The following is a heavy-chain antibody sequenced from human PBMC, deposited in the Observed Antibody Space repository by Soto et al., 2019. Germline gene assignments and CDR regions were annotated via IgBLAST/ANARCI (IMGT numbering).Heavy chain of an antibody. CDR3: ARGSWIQLWLEGGNYYYGMDV. Sequence: QVQLVQSGAEVKKPGSSVKVSCKASGGTFSSYAISWVRQAPGQGLEWMGGIIPIFGTANYAQKFQGRVTITADEYTSTAYMELSSLRSEDTAVYYCARGSWIQLWLEGGNYYYGMDVWGQGTTVTVSS. V-gene: IGHV1-69*01. D-gene: IGHD5-18*01. J-gene: IGHJ6*02. CDR1: GGTFSSYA. CDR2: IIPIFGTA.